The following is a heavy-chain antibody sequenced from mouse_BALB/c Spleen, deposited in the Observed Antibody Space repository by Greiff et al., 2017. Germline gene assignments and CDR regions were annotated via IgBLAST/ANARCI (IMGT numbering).Heavy chain of an antibody. CDR3: ARGGYYGLDY. Sequence: EVQLQQSGAELVRSGASVKLSCTASGFNIKDYYMHWVKQRPEQGLEWIGWIDPENGNTIYDPKFQGKASITADTSSNTAYLQLSSLTSEDTAVYYCARGGYYGLDYWGQGTTLTVSS. CDR2: IDPENGNT. D-gene: IGHD1-2*01. CDR1: GFNIKDYY. J-gene: IGHJ2*01. V-gene: IGHV14-1*02.